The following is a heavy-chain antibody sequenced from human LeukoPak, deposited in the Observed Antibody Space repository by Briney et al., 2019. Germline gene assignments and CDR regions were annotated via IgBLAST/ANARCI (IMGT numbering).Heavy chain of an antibody. D-gene: IGHD6-13*01. CDR2: ISPSGGST. Sequence: GASVKVSCKAFGYTFTSNYMHWVRQAPGQGLEWMGVISPSGGSTTYAQKFQGRVTLTRDMSTSTDYLELSSLRSEDTAVYYCARGYGSSWFRFDYWGQGTLVTVSS. J-gene: IGHJ4*02. CDR1: GYTFTSNY. V-gene: IGHV1-46*01. CDR3: ARGYGSSWFRFDY.